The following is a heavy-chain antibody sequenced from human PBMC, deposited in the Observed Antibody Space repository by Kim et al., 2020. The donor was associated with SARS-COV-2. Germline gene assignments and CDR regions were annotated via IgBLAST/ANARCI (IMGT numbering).Heavy chain of an antibody. J-gene: IGHJ3*02. D-gene: IGHD6-19*01. V-gene: IGHV3-30*01. Sequence: SWKGRSTSSRDNSKNTLYLQMNSLRAEDTAVYYCARVTVAAHELDAFDIWGQGTMVTVSS. CDR3: ARVTVAAHELDAFDI.